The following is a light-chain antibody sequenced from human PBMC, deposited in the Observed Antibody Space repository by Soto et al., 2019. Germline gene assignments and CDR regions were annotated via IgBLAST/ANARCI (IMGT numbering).Light chain of an antibody. CDR2: GAS. CDR1: QSVSNNY. V-gene: IGKV3-20*01. Sequence: EIVFTQSPGTLSLSPLEIATLSCRASQSVSNNYLAWYQQKPGQAPRLLIYGASNRATGIPDRFSGSGSGTEFTLTINSLQSEDFAVYFCQQYDNLPLTFGPGTKVDIK. J-gene: IGKJ3*01. CDR3: QQYDNLPLT.